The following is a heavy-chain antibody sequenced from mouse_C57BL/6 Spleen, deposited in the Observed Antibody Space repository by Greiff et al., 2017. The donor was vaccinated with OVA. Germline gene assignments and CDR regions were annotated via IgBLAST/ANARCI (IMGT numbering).Heavy chain of an antibody. CDR3: ARGGGSSSYFDY. CDR1: GYTFTSYW. Sequence: VQLQQPGAELVRPGSSVKLSCKASGYTFTSYWMHWVKQRPIQGLEWIGNIDPSDSETHYNQKFKDKATLTVDKSSSTAYMQLSSLTSEDSAVYYCARGGGSSSYFDYWGQGTTLTVSS. V-gene: IGHV1-52*01. CDR2: IDPSDSET. D-gene: IGHD1-1*01. J-gene: IGHJ2*01.